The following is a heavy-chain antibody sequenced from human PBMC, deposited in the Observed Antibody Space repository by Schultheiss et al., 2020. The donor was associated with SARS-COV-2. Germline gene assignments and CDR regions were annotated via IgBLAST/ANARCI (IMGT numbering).Heavy chain of an antibody. Sequence: GGSLRLSCAASGFTFSSYSMNWVRQAPGKGLEWVAVIWYDGSNKYYADSVKGRFTISRDNSKNTLYLQMNSLTVEDTAVYYCATQRYCPKGVCLWGNDYWGQGTLVTVSS. CDR1: GFTFSSYS. CDR3: ATQRYCPKGVCLWGNDY. V-gene: IGHV3-33*08. J-gene: IGHJ4*02. D-gene: IGHD2-8*01. CDR2: IWYDGSNK.